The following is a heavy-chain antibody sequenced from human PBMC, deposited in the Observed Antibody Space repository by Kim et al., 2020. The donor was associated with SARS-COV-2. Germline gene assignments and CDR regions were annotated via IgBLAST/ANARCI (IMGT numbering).Heavy chain of an antibody. CDR1: GYTFTSYY. V-gene: IGHV1-46*01. CDR3: ARVGRSVAARGGAFDY. D-gene: IGHD6-6*01. J-gene: IGHJ4*02. CDR2: INPSGGST. Sequence: ASVKVSCKASGYTFTSYYMHWVRQAPGQGLEWMGIINPSGGSTSYAQKFQGRVTMTRDTSTSTVYMELSSLRSEDTAVYYCARVGRSVAARGGAFDYWGQGTLVTVSS.